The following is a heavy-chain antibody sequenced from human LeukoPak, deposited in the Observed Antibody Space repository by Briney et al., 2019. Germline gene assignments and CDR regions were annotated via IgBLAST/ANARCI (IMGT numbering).Heavy chain of an antibody. J-gene: IGHJ6*02. CDR2: INTNTGNP. D-gene: IGHD3-9*01. CDR3: ARDNYDILTGYRVGYYYYGMDV. CDR1: GYTFTSYA. V-gene: IGHV7-4-1*02. Sequence: ASVKVSCKASGYTFTSYAMNWVRQAPGQGLEWMGWINTNTGNPTYAQGFTGRFVFSLDTSVSTAYLQISSLKAEDTAVYYCARDNYDILTGYRVGYYYYGMDVWGQGTTVTVSS.